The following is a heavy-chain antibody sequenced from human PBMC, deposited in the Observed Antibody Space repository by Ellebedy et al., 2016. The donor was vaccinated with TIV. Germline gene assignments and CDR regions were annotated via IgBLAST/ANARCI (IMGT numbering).Heavy chain of an antibody. CDR3: ARDQVTIFSSDAFDI. V-gene: IGHV1-18*01. Sequence: AASVKVSCKASGYTFTSYGISWVRQAPGQGLEWMGWISAYNGNTNYAQKLQGRVTMTTDTSTSTAYMELRSLRSDDTAVYYCARDQVTIFSSDAFDIWGQGTMVTVSS. CDR1: GYTFTSYG. J-gene: IGHJ3*02. CDR2: ISAYNGNT. D-gene: IGHD3-9*01.